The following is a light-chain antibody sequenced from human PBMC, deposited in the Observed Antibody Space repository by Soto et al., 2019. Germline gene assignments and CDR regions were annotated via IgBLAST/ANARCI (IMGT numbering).Light chain of an antibody. V-gene: IGKV3D-15*01. CDR2: QTS. J-gene: IGKJ1*01. CDR3: QQYYNWPRT. Sequence: EIVLTQSPGTLSLSPGERATLSCRASHSVTSDYLAWYQQKPGQAPRLLIYQTSIRAAGIPARFSASGSGTEFTLTISSLQPEDFAVYYCQQYYNWPRTFGQGTKVDI. CDR1: HSVTSDY.